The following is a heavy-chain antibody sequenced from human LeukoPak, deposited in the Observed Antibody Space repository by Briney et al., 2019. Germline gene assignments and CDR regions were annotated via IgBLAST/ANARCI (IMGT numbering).Heavy chain of an antibody. CDR3: ARGRGVVPAAIASYGMDV. V-gene: IGHV4-31*03. Sequence: SQTLSLTCTVSGGSISSGGFYWSWIRQHPGKGLEWIGYIYYSGSTYYNPSLKSRVTISVDTSKNQFSLKLSSVTAADTAVYYCARGRGVVPAAIASYGMDVWGKGTTVTVSS. D-gene: IGHD2-2*01. J-gene: IGHJ6*04. CDR2: IYYSGST. CDR1: GGSISSGGFY.